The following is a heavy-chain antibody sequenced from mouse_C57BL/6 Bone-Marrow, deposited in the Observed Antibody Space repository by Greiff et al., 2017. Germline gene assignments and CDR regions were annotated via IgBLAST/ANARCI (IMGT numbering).Heavy chain of an antibody. D-gene: IGHD1-1*01. CDR1: GYTFTSYW. J-gene: IGHJ2*01. CDR3: AREGKFITTVVADY. Sequence: QVQLQQPGAELVKPGASVKLSCKASGYTFTSYWMHWVKQRPGQGLEWIGMIHPNSGSTNYNEKFKSKATLTVDKSSSTAYMQLSSRTSEDSAVYYCAREGKFITTVVADYWGQGTTLTVSS. V-gene: IGHV1-64*01. CDR2: IHPNSGST.